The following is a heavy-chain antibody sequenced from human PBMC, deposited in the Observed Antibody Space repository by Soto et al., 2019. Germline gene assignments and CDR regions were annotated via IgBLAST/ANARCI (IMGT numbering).Heavy chain of an antibody. CDR1: GYTLTELS. CDR3: ATLATDYGDPVDAFDI. J-gene: IGHJ3*02. D-gene: IGHD4-17*01. Sequence: ASVKVSCKVSGYTLTELSMHWVRQAPGKGLEWMGGFDPEDGETIYAQKFQGRVTMTEDTSTDTAYMELSSLRSEDTAVYYCATLATDYGDPVDAFDIWGQGTMVTVS. CDR2: FDPEDGET. V-gene: IGHV1-24*01.